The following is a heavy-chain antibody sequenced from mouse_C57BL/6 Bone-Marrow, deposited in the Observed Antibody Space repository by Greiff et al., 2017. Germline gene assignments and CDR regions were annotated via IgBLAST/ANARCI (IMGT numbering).Heavy chain of an antibody. CDR2: IYPGDGDT. CDR3: VLLRDWYFDV. CDR1: GYAFRSSW. D-gene: IGHD1-1*01. J-gene: IGHJ1*03. V-gene: IGHV1-82*01. Sequence: QVQLKESGPELVKPGASVKISCKASGYAFRSSWMNWVKQRPGKGLEWIGRIYPGDGDTTYNGKFKGKATLTADKSSSTAYMQLSSLTSEDSAVYFCVLLRDWYFDVWGTGTTVTVSS.